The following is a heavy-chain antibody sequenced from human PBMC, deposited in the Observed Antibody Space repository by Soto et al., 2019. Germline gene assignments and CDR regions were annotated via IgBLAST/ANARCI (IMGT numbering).Heavy chain of an antibody. J-gene: IGHJ4*02. CDR2: ISGFNGQT. CDR3: ARVDPRGVAVVRDY. Sequence: ASVKVSCKASGNTFASHGFSWVRQAPGQGLEWMGWISGFNGQTNYALKFQGRVTLTTDASTSTAYMELRSLRSDDTAVYFCARVDPRGVAVVRDYWGQGPLVTVSS. D-gene: IGHD3-10*01. V-gene: IGHV1-18*01. CDR1: GNTFASHG.